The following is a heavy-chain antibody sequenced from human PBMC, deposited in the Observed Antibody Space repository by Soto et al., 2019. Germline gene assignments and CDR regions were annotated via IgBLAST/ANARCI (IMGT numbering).Heavy chain of an antibody. CDR3: ARGVRDGYYGMDV. Sequence: GGSSQIYYWTWIRQPAGKGLEWIGRIYANGNANYNPSLRSRVTMSVDTSKNQFSLRLRSVTAADTAVYYCARGVRDGYYGMDVWGPGATVTVSS. D-gene: IGHD3-16*02. CDR2: IYANGNA. J-gene: IGHJ6*02. V-gene: IGHV4-4*07. CDR1: GGSSQIYY.